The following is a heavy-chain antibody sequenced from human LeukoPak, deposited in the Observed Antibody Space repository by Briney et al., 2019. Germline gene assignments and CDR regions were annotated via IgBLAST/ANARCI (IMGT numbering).Heavy chain of an antibody. CDR2: IFHSGSV. CDR3: ARVKYSSSLLGFDY. J-gene: IGHJ4*02. D-gene: IGHD6-13*01. CDR1: GYSIISDYF. V-gene: IGHV4-38-2*02. Sequence: PSETLSLTCIVSGYSIISDYFWGWVRPPPGKGPEWIGSIFHSGSVYYNPSLKSRVTISIDPSKNRFSLKLTSVTAADTAVYYCARVKYSSSLLGFDYWGQGTLVTVSS.